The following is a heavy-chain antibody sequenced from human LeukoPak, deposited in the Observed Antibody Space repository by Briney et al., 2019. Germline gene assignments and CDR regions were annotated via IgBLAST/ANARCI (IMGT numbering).Heavy chain of an antibody. D-gene: IGHD3-3*01. J-gene: IGHJ4*02. Sequence: GGSLRLSCAAPGFRFSSDDMNWVRQAPGTGLDWVSGITGGGDNTFYAGSVKGRFTIFRDNSKNTVYLQMNSLRVEDTAIYYCAIVSWSGYHSWGQGILVTVSS. CDR3: AIVSWSGYHS. CDR1: GFRFSSDD. V-gene: IGHV3-23*01. CDR2: ITGGGDNT.